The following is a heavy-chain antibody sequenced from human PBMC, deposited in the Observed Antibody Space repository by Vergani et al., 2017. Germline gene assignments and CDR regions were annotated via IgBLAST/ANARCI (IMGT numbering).Heavy chain of an antibody. D-gene: IGHD3-22*01. CDR1: GGSSSNDDSY. V-gene: IGHV4-30-4*08. J-gene: IGHJ5*02. Sequence: QVQLQESGPGLVKPSETLSVTCIVSGGSSSNDDSYWSWIRQPPGKGLEWIGYIYYSGITYYNPSLESRLTISLDSSRTQFSLKLISVTAGDTAVYYCARVAGGSGGYYLAWGQGTPVSVFS. CDR2: IYYSGIT. CDR3: ARVAGGSGGYYLA.